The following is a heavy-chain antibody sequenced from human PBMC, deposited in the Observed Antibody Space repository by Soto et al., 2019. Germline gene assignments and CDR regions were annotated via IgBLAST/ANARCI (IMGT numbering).Heavy chain of an antibody. CDR3: SRQASDFWSGKPQYYMDV. D-gene: IGHD3-3*01. V-gene: IGHV3-73*01. CDR2: IRSKGNNYAT. J-gene: IGHJ6*03. CDR1: GFTFSGSA. Sequence: EVQLVESGGGLVQPGGSRKLSCAASGFTFSGSARHGVRQASGKGREWVGRIRSKGNNYATVYGASLKGRFTISRDDAKNTAYLQMNSLNTEDTAVYYCSRQASDFWSGKPQYYMDVWGKGTTVTVSS.